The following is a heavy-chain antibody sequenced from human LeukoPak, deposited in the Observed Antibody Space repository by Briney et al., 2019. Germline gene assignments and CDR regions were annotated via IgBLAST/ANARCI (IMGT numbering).Heavy chain of an antibody. D-gene: IGHD2-2*01. J-gene: IGHJ4*02. Sequence: GGSLRLSCAASEFTFSSYSMNWVRQAPGKGLEWVSSISSSSSYIYYADSVKGRFTISRDNAKNSLYLQMNSLRAEDTAVYYCARDNPVVPAAMWDYWGQGTLVTVSS. CDR3: ARDNPVVPAAMWDY. CDR1: EFTFSSYS. CDR2: ISSSSSYI. V-gene: IGHV3-21*01.